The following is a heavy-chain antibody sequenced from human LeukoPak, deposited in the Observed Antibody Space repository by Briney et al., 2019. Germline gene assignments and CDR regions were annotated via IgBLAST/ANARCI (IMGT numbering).Heavy chain of an antibody. CDR1: GITFSSYM. Sequence: QPGGSLRPSCAASGITFSSYMLTWVRQAPGKGLEWVANIKQDGSEKYYVDSVEGRFSISRDNAKNSLYLQMNSLRVEDTAVYYCAVLRGNNYWGQGTLVTVSS. V-gene: IGHV3-7*01. CDR3: AVLRGNNY. J-gene: IGHJ4*02. D-gene: IGHD3-10*01. CDR2: IKQDGSEK.